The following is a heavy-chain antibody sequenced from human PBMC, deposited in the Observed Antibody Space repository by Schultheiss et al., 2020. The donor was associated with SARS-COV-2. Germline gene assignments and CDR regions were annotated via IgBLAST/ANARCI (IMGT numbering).Heavy chain of an antibody. J-gene: IGHJ6*02. CDR2: IIPIFGTA. CDR1: GGTFSSYA. D-gene: IGHD6-13*01. V-gene: IGHV1-69*13. CDR3: AIELYSSYYGMDV. Sequence: SVKVSCKASGGTFSSYAISWVRQAPGQGLEWMGGIIPIFGTANYAQKFQGRVTITADESTSTAYMELSRLRSDDTAVYYCAIELYSSYYGMDVWGQGTTVTVSS.